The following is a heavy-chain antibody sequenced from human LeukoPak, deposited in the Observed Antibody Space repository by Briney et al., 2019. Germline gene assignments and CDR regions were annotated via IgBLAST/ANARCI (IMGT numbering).Heavy chain of an antibody. V-gene: IGHV1-69-2*01. J-gene: IGHJ4*02. CDR1: GYTFTDYY. CDR3: ATVGFCGSPMD. CDR2: VDPEDGET. D-gene: IGHD6-19*01. Sequence: GASVKISCKVSGYTFTDYYMHWVQQAPGKGLEWMGLVDPEDGETIYAEKFQGRVTITADTSTDTAYMELSSLRSEDTAVYYCATVGFCGSPMDWGQGTMVTVSS.